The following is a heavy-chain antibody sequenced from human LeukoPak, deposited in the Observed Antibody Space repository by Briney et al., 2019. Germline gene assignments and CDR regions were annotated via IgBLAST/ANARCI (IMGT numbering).Heavy chain of an antibody. CDR1: GVSVSSGSYY. J-gene: IGHJ5*02. Sequence: SETLSLTCTVSGVSVSSGSYYWSWIRQPAGEGLEWIGRIYTSGSTNYNPSLKSRVTISVDTSKNQFSLKLSSVTAADTAVYYCARDWVDYYGNNWFDPWGQGTLVTVSS. D-gene: IGHD3-10*01. CDR2: IYTSGST. V-gene: IGHV4-61*02. CDR3: ARDWVDYYGNNWFDP.